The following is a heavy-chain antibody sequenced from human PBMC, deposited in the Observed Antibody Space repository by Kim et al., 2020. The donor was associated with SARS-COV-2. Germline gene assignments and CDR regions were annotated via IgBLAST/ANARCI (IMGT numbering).Heavy chain of an antibody. J-gene: IGHJ6*02. D-gene: IGHD6-13*01. V-gene: IGHV3-30*18. CDR1: GFTFSSYG. Sequence: GGSLRLSCAASGFTFSSYGMHWVRQAPGKGLEWVAVISYDGSNKYYADSVKGRFTISRDNSKNTLYLQMNSLRAEDTAVYYCAKARSPTIAAAGPDYYGMDVWGQGTTVTVSS. CDR3: AKARSPTIAAAGPDYYGMDV. CDR2: ISYDGSNK.